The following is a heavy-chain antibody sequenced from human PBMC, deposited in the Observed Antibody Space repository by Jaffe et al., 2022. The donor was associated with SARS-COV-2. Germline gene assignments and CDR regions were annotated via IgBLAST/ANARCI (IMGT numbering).Heavy chain of an antibody. V-gene: IGHV3-7*01. J-gene: IGHJ3*02. CDR2: IKQDGSEK. Sequence: EVQLVESGGGLVQPGGSLRLSCAASGFTFSSYWMSWVRQAPGKGLEWVANIKQDGSEKYYVDSVKGRFTISRDNAKNSLYLQMNSLRAEDTAVYYCARDPDVSPPAWRVASSGYPSRGAFDIWGQGTMVTVSS. CDR3: ARDPDVSPPAWRVASSGYPSRGAFDI. D-gene: IGHD3-22*01. CDR1: GFTFSSYW.